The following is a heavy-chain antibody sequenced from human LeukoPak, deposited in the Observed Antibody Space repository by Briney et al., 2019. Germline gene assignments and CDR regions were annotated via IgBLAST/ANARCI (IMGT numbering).Heavy chain of an antibody. D-gene: IGHD6-19*01. CDR3: ARGDGYSSGWYPHYYYYGMDV. V-gene: IGHV1-18*01. J-gene: IGHJ6*02. CDR2: ISAYNGNT. CDR1: GYTFTSYG. Sequence: ASVKVSCKASGYTFTSYGISWVRQAPGQGLEWMGWISAYNGNTNYAQKLQGRVTMTTDTSTSTAYMELRSLRSDDTAVYYCARGDGYSSGWYPHYYYYGMDVWGQGTTVTVSS.